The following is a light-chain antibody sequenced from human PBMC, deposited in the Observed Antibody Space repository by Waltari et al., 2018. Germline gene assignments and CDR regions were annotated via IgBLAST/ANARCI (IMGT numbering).Light chain of an antibody. J-gene: IGLJ2*01. CDR2: DVS. CDR3: RSYTSSSTHVV. CDR1: SRDVGGYNY. V-gene: IGLV2-14*01. Sequence: QSALTQPASVPGSPGQSFTISCTGTSRDVGGYNYVSWYQQPPGKAPTHMIYDVSKRPSRVSIRVRGSKYGNTASLTISGLQAEEDARYYCRSYTSSSTHVVFGGGTKLTVL.